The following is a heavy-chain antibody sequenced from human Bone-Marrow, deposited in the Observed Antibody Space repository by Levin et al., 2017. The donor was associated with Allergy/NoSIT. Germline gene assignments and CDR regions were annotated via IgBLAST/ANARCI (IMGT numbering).Heavy chain of an antibody. CDR2: ISYDGSDK. J-gene: IGHJ4*02. CDR1: GFTFSYYV. V-gene: IGHV3-30-3*01. Sequence: GGSLRLSCAASGFTFSYYVMHWVRQAPGKGLEWVAMISYDGSDKNYADSVKGRFTISKDNSKSALYLDMNSLRAEDAAVYFCARGSGWYLGYYFDSWGQGTLVTVSS. CDR3: ARGSGWYLGYYFDS. D-gene: IGHD6-19*01.